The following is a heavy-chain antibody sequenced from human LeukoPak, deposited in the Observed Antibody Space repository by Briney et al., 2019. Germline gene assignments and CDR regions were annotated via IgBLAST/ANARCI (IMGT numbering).Heavy chain of an antibody. Sequence: SETLSLTCTVSGGSISSGSYYWGWIRPPPGKGLEWLGTVFYSGTTYYNPSLKSRVTISVDTSKNQFSLGLRSVTAADTAVYYCARLDSGDYFFDYWGQGTLVTVSS. CDR1: GGSISSGSYY. CDR2: VFYSGTT. CDR3: ARLDSGDYFFDY. V-gene: IGHV4-39*01. J-gene: IGHJ4*02. D-gene: IGHD4-17*01.